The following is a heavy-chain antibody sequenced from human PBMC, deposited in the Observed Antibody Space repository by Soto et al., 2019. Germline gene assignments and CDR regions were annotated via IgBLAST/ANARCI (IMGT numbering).Heavy chain of an antibody. D-gene: IGHD6-13*01. J-gene: IGHJ6*02. CDR1: GFTLSTYS. CDR3: AKDPLGPQLVSEYYYYGMDV. CDR2: ISKDSGRAT. Sequence: GGSLRLSCAASGFTLSTYSLNWVRQAPGKGLEWISYISKDSGRATRYADSVKGRFTISRDNAKNSLFLQMNNLTVEDTAVYYCAKDPLGPQLVSEYYYYGMDVWGQGTTVTVSS. V-gene: IGHV3-48*04.